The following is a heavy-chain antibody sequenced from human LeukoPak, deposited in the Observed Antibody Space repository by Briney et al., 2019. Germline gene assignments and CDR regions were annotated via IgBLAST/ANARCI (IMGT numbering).Heavy chain of an antibody. J-gene: IGHJ5*02. CDR2: IYYSGIT. CDR3: ARHPPYSSSWFPFDP. CDR1: GGPISSSSHY. D-gene: IGHD6-13*01. V-gene: IGHV4-39*01. Sequence: PSETLSLTCTVSGGPISSSSHYWGWIRQPPGKGLEWIGNIYYSGITYYNPSLKSRVTVSVDTSKNQFSLKLSSVTAADTAVYFCARHPPYSSSWFPFDPWGQGTLVTVSS.